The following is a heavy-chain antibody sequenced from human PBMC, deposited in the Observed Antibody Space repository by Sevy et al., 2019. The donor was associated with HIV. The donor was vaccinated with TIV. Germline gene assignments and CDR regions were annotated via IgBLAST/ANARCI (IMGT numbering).Heavy chain of an antibody. CDR3: VRGYTSGTYYYYMDV. V-gene: IGHV6-1*01. J-gene: IGHJ6*03. CDR2: TYYRSKWYN. CDR1: GDSVSTNSVT. D-gene: IGHD5-18*01. Sequence: QSQTLSLTCAISGDSVSTNSVTWNWIRQSPSRGLEWLGRTYYRSKWYNDYAVSVKSRITINPDTSKNQFSLHLNSVTPEDTAVYYCVRGYTSGTYYYYMDVWGKGTTVTVSS.